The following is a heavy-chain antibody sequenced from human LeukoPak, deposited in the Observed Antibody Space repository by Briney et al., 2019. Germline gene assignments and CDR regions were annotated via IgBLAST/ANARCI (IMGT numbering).Heavy chain of an antibody. Sequence: ASVKVSCKASGYTFTGYYMHWVRQAPGQGLERMGWINPNSGGTNYAQKFQGRVTMTRDTSISTAYMELSRLRSDDTAVYYCARESSTGLSGFDYWGQGTLVTVSS. J-gene: IGHJ4*02. CDR1: GYTFTGYY. CDR2: INPNSGGT. V-gene: IGHV1-2*02. CDR3: ARESSTGLSGFDY.